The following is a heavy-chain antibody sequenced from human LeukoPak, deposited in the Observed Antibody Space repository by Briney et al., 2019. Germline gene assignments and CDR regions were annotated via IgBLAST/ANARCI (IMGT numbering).Heavy chain of an antibody. CDR2: IYYSGST. CDR1: GGSITGGSYY. Sequence: SETLSLTCTVSGGSITGGSYYWAWIRQPPGKGLEWIGYIYYSGSTNYNPSLKSRVTISVDTSKNQFSLKLSSVTAADTAVYYCARVPYCSSTSCYEPYYGMDVWGQGTTVTVSS. D-gene: IGHD2-2*01. V-gene: IGHV4-61*01. CDR3: ARVPYCSSTSCYEPYYGMDV. J-gene: IGHJ6*02.